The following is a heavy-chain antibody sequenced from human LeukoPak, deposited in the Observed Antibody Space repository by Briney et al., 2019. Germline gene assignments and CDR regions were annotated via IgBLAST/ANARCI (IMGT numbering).Heavy chain of an antibody. CDR1: GLTVSSNY. CDR2: IYGGGRT. Sequence: GGSLRLSCAASGLTVSSNYMSWVRQAPGRGLEWVSVIYGGGRTYYADSVKGRFTISRHDSNNTLYLQMNSLRPEDTAVYYCARVIYQLVFDYWGQGTLVSVSS. J-gene: IGHJ4*02. CDR3: ARVIYQLVFDY. V-gene: IGHV3-53*04. D-gene: IGHD2-2*01.